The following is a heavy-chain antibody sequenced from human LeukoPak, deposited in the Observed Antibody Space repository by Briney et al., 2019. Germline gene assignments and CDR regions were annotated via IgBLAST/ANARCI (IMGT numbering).Heavy chain of an antibody. J-gene: IGHJ4*02. CDR3: AKGTSYGAYGGIDY. CDR1: GFTFSSYW. D-gene: IGHD4-17*01. CDR2: ISYDGSNK. Sequence: GGSLRLSCAASGFTFSSYWMSWVRQAPGKGLEWVAVISYDGSNKYYVDSVKGRFTISRDNSKKTLYVQMNSLRGEDTAVYYCAKGTSYGAYGGIDYWGQGTLVSVSS. V-gene: IGHV3-30*18.